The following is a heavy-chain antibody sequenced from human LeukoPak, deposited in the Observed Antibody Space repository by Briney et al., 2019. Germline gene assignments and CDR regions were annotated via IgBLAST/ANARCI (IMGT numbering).Heavy chain of an antibody. J-gene: IGHJ4*02. CDR3: ARSSPFGDFDY. V-gene: IGHV4-59*01. CDR1: GGSISSYY. Sequence: SETLSLTCTVSGGSISSYYWSWIRQPPGKGLEWIGYIYYSGSTNYNPSLKSRVTISVDTSKNQFSLKLSSVTAADTAVYYCARSSPFGDFDYWGQGTLVTVSS. D-gene: IGHD3-10*01. CDR2: IYYSGST.